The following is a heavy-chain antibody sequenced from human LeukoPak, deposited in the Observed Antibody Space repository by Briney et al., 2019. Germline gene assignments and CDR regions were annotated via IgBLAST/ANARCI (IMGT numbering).Heavy chain of an antibody. CDR2: ISGSGGST. V-gene: IGHV3-23*01. CDR3: AKGEGITGTTMLDY. D-gene: IGHD1-7*01. J-gene: IGHJ4*02. CDR1: GFTFSSYA. Sequence: GGSLRLSCAASGFTFSSYAMSWVRQAPGKGLEWVSAISGSGGSTYYADSVKGRFTISRDNPKNTLYLQMNSLRAEDTAVYYCAKGEGITGTTMLDYWGQGTLVTVSS.